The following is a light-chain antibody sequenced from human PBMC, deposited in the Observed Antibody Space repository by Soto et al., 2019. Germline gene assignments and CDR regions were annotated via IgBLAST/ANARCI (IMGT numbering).Light chain of an antibody. CDR2: DAS. Sequence: IALTRSPSNLSFSPSYRCTFSFCCVQPITTWSLAWYQHKPGQAPRLLTSDASNRATGIPARFSSSGFEIGFTLTILSLEPEDSAVYYCQQRSNWPSLTFGGGTKVDIK. CDR3: QQRSNWPSLT. V-gene: IGKV3-11*01. J-gene: IGKJ4*01. CDR1: QPITTWS.